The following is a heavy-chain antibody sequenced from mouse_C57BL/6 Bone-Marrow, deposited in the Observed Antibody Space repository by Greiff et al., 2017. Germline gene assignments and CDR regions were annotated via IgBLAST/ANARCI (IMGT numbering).Heavy chain of an antibody. J-gene: IGHJ2*01. CDR1: GYAFTNYL. D-gene: IGHD1-1*01. Sequence: LQESGAELVRPGTSVKVSCKASGYAFTNYLIEWVKQRPGQGLEWIGVINPGSGGTNYNEKFKGKATLTADKSSSTAYMQLSSLTSEDSAVYFCARAGVLRSLFDYWGQGTTLTVSS. CDR3: ARAGVLRSLFDY. CDR2: INPGSGGT. V-gene: IGHV1-54*01.